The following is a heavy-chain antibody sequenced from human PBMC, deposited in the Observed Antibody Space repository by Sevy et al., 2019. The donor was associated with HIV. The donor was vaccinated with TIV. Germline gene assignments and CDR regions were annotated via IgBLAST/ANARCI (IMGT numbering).Heavy chain of an antibody. V-gene: IGHV3-30*02. CDR3: AKDPYSNYLLYYGMDD. CDR2: IRYDGSNK. D-gene: IGHD4-4*01. CDR1: GFTFSSYG. Sequence: GESLKISCAASGFTFSSYGMHWVRQAPGKGLEWVAFIRYDGSNKYCADSVKGRFTISRDNSKNTLYLQMNSLRAEDTAVYYCAKDPYSNYLLYYGMDDWGQGTTVTVSS. J-gene: IGHJ6*02.